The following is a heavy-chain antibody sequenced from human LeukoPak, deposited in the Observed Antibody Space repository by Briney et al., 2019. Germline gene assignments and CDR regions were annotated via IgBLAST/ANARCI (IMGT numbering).Heavy chain of an antibody. Sequence: GGSLRLSCAASGFTFTTHGMHWVRQAPGKGLEWVAFIPYDGSTKYYADSVKGRFTISRDNSRNTLYLQMDSLRAEDTAVYYCAKRWSIADSYWGQGTLVSVSS. D-gene: IGHD6-6*01. J-gene: IGHJ4*02. CDR2: IPYDGSTK. CDR1: GFTFTTHG. V-gene: IGHV3-30*02. CDR3: AKRWSIADSY.